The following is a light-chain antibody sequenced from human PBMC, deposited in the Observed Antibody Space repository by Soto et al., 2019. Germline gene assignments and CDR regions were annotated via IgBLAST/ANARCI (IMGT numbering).Light chain of an antibody. CDR2: KAS. J-gene: IGKJ1*01. CDR1: QSISNW. Sequence: DIQMTQSPSTLSASVGDRVTLTCRASQSISNWLAWYQQKPGKAPKLLIHKASTLESGVPSRFSGSGSGTEFTLTISSLKPDDFATYYCQQYYSYWTFGQGTKVEIK. CDR3: QQYYSYWT. V-gene: IGKV1-5*03.